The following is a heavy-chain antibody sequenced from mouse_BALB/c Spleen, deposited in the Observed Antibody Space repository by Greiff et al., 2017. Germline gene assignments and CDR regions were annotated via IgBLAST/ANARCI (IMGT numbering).Heavy chain of an antibody. CDR1: GYSITSDYA. Sequence: EVQLQQSGPGLVKPSQSLSLTCTVTGYSITSDYAWNWIRQFPGNKLEWMGYISYSGSTSYNPSLKSRISITRDTSKNQFFLQLNSVTTEDTATYYCAITTVVAPMDYWGQGTSVTVSS. J-gene: IGHJ4*01. V-gene: IGHV3-2*02. CDR3: AITTVVAPMDY. CDR2: ISYSGST. D-gene: IGHD1-1*01.